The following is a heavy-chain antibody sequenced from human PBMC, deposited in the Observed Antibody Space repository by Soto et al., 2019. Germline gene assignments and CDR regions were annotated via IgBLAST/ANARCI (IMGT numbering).Heavy chain of an antibody. CDR3: ARATRGMDV. CDR2: INPNIGDT. V-gene: IGHV1-2*02. Sequence: ASVKVSCKASGYTFTGYYMHWVRQAPGQGLEWIGWINPNIGDTNYAEKFQGRVTMTRDTSISTGYMELSRLTSDDTAVYYCARATRGMDVWGQGTTVTVSS. J-gene: IGHJ6*02. CDR1: GYTFTGYY.